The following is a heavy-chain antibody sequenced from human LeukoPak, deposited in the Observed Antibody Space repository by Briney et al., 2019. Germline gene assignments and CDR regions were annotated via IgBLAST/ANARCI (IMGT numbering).Heavy chain of an antibody. CDR1: GFTFSSYG. D-gene: IGHD3-10*01. V-gene: IGHV3-23*01. J-gene: IGHJ4*02. CDR3: AKPPDYFGSGTYLRTVGGFDY. CDR2: ISHSGGAT. Sequence: PGGSLRLSCAASGFTFSSYGMSWVRQAPGKGLEWVSGISHSGGATYYADAVKGRFTISRDNSKNTLYLQMNSLRAEDTAVYYCAKPPDYFGSGTYLRTVGGFDYWGQGTLVTVSS.